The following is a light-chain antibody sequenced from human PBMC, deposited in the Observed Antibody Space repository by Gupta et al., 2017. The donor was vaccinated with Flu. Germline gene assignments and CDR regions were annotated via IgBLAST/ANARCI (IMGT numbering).Light chain of an antibody. V-gene: IGKV3-20*01. J-gene: IGKJ1*01. CDR1: QSLSANY. Sequence: DTVLTQSPGTLSLSPGDRATLSCRASQSLSANYLVWYQQRPGQPPRLLIYDASRRATGIPDRFSGSGSGTEFTLTISRLEPEDFAVYYCQTYGTSPPWTFGQGTKVEIK. CDR2: DAS. CDR3: QTYGTSPPWT.